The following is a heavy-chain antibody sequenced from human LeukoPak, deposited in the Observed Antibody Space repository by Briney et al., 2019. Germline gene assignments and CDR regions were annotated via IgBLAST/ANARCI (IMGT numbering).Heavy chain of an antibody. CDR1: GGFISSGNW. V-gene: IGHV4-4*02. CDR3: ARDLLWGYDY. Sequence: PSETLSLTCAVSGGFISSGNWWAWVRQSPGKGLEWIGEIYRNGNTNYNPSLKSRVTISVDKSKNQFSLKLSSVTAADTAVYYCARDLLWGYDYWGQGTLVTVSS. D-gene: IGHD3-10*01. J-gene: IGHJ4*02. CDR2: IYRNGNT.